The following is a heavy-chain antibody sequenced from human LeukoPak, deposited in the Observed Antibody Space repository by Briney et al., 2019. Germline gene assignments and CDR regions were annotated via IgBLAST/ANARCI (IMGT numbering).Heavy chain of an antibody. Sequence: GGSLRLSCAASGFTFSSYWMRWVRQAPGKGLVWVSRINSDGSSTSYADSVKGRFTISRDNAKNTLYLQMNSLRAEDTAVYYCARGNNVLMVTGCFDYWGQGTLVTVSS. CDR1: GFTFSSYW. D-gene: IGHD2-21*02. CDR2: INSDGSST. J-gene: IGHJ4*02. V-gene: IGHV3-74*01. CDR3: ARGNNVLMVTGCFDY.